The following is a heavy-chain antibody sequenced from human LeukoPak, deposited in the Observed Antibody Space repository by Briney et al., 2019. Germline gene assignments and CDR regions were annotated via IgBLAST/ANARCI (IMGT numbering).Heavy chain of an antibody. J-gene: IGHJ3*02. CDR2: IYYSGST. CDR1: GGSISSYY. CDR3: ARVRAGRGAFDI. Sequence: SETLSLTCTVSGGSISSYYWSWIRQPPGKGLEWIGYIYYSGSTNYNPSLKSRVTISVDTSKNQFSLKLSSVTAADTAVYYCARVRAGRGAFDIWGQGTMVTVSS. V-gene: IGHV4-59*01. D-gene: IGHD2-15*01.